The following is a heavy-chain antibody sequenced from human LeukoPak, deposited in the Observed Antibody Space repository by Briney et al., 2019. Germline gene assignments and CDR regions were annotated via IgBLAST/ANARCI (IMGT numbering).Heavy chain of an antibody. D-gene: IGHD6-13*01. CDR1: GGSFSGYY. CDR3: AREAYVMGYSSSRRGGYYYMDV. CDR2: INDSGST. V-gene: IGHV4-34*01. J-gene: IGHJ6*03. Sequence: NPSETLSLTCGVYGGSFSGYYWSWIRQPPGKGLEWIGEINDSGSTNYNPSLKSRATISADTSKNQFSLNLSSVTAADTAVYYCAREAYVMGYSSSRRGGYYYMDVWGKGTTVTISS.